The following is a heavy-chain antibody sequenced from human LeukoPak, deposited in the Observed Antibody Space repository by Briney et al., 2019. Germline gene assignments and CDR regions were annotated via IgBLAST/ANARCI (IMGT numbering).Heavy chain of an antibody. CDR3: ARSGTQRGTY. Sequence: GGSLRLSCAASGFTFSDYQMSWIRQAPGKGLEWVSYISSSGNTIYYADSVKGGFTISRDNAKNSLDLQMNSLRAEDTAVYYCARSGTQRGTYWGQGTLVTVSS. CDR1: GFTFSDYQ. V-gene: IGHV3-11*01. CDR2: ISSSGNTI. D-gene: IGHD1-1*01. J-gene: IGHJ4*02.